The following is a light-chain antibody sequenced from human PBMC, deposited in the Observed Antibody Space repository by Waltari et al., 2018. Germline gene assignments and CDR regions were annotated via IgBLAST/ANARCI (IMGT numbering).Light chain of an antibody. Sequence: EEGPGLLEEGNSDGGHSKGDAIPDRFSGSSSGAERYLTISSLQSEDEADYYCQTGGHGTWVFGGGTKLTVL. V-gene: IGLV4-69*01. CDR3: QTGGHGTWV. J-gene: IGLJ3*02. CDR2: NSDGGH.